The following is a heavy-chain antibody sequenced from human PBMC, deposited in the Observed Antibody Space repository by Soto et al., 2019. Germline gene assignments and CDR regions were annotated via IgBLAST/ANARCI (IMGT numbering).Heavy chain of an antibody. D-gene: IGHD6-6*01. V-gene: IGHV1-69*01. J-gene: IGHJ4*02. CDR1: GGTFSSYA. CDR3: ARDHPHSSSAREGYYFDY. Sequence: QVQLVQSGAEVKKPGSSVKVSCKASGGTFSSYAISWVRQAPGQGLEWMGGIIPIFGTANYAQKFQGRVTITADESTSTAYMELSSLRSEDTAVYYCARDHPHSSSAREGYYFDYWGQGTLVTVSS. CDR2: IIPIFGTA.